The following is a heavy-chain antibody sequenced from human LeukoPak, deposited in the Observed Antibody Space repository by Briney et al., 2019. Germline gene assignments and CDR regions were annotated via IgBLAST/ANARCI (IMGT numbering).Heavy chain of an antibody. CDR1: GGSIRSSYYY. Sequence: SETLSLTCTVSGGSIRSSYYYWGWIRQPPGKGLEWIGYIYYSGSTYYNPSLKSRVTMSIDTSKNQFSLKLSSVTAADTAVYYCAREGGYWGQGTLVTVSS. J-gene: IGHJ4*02. CDR3: AREGGY. V-gene: IGHV4-31*03. D-gene: IGHD3-16*01. CDR2: IYYSGST.